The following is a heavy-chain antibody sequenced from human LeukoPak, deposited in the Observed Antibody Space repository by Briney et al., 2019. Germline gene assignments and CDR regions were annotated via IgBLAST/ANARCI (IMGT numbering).Heavy chain of an antibody. CDR3: ARGHISMDPQIVWTGYYRTDWFDP. Sequence: SETLSLTCAVYGESFSDYRWSWIRQPPGKGLQWVGEVNHHGRTDYSPSLTSRVTISVDTSKSQFYLKLTSVTAADTAVYFCARGHISMDPQIVWTGYYRTDWFDPWGQGTLVTVSS. V-gene: IGHV4-34*01. CDR2: VNHHGRT. CDR1: GESFSDYR. J-gene: IGHJ5*02. D-gene: IGHD3/OR15-3a*01.